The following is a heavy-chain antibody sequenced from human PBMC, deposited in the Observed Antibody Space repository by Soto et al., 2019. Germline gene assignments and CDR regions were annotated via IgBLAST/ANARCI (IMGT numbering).Heavy chain of an antibody. D-gene: IGHD3-3*01. V-gene: IGHV4-39*01. CDR2: IYYSGST. J-gene: IGHJ5*02. Sequence: QLQLQESGPGLVKPSETLSLTCTVSGGSISSSSYYWGWIRQPPGKGLEWIGSIYYSGSTYYNPSLKSRVTISVDTSKNQCSLKLSSVTAADTAVYYCARQKDTIFGVVADWFDPWGQGTLVTVSS. CDR3: ARQKDTIFGVVADWFDP. CDR1: GGSISSSSYY.